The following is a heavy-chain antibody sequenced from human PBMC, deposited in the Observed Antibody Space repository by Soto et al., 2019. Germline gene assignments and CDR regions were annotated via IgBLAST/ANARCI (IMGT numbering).Heavy chain of an antibody. J-gene: IGHJ4*02. CDR1: GFTVSSNY. CDR3: ARDRFAGYFDY. Sequence: PGGSLRLSCAASGFTVSSNYMSWVRQAPGKGLEWVSVIYSGGSTYYADSVKGRFTISRDNSKNTLYLQMNSLRAEDTAVYYCARDRFAGYFDYWGQGTLVTASS. D-gene: IGHD3-10*01. V-gene: IGHV3-53*01. CDR2: IYSGGST.